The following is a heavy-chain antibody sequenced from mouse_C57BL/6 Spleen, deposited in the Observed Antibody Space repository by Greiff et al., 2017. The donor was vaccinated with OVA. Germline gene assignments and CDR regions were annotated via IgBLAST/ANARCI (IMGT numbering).Heavy chain of an antibody. CDR1: GFTFSSYA. CDR3: ARVTTVAGAY. Sequence: DVMLVESGGGLVKPGGSLKLSCAASGFTFSSYAMSWVRQTPEKRLEWVATISDGGSYTYYPDNVKGRFTISRDNAKNNLYLQMSHLKSEDTAMYYCARVTTVAGAYWGQGTLVTVSA. CDR2: ISDGGSYT. D-gene: IGHD1-1*01. J-gene: IGHJ3*01. V-gene: IGHV5-4*03.